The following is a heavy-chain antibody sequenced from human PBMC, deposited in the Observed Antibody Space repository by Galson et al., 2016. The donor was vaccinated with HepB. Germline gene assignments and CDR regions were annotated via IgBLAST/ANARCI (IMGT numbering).Heavy chain of an antibody. CDR2: IYWDTDK. CDR1: GFSLTTSGVG. CDR3: AHSEDYDIRAYKH. Sequence: PALVKPTQTLTLTCTFSGFSLTTSGVGVGWIRQPPGKALEWLAVIYWDTDKRYSTSLKRRRNITRVTSKNQVVLTVTNMDPVDTATYFCAHSEDYDIRAYKHWGQGTLVTVPS. D-gene: IGHD3-22*01. V-gene: IGHV2-5*02. J-gene: IGHJ1*01.